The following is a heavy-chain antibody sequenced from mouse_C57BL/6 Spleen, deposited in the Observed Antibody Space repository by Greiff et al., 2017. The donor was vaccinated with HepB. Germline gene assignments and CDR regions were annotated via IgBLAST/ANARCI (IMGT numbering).Heavy chain of an antibody. Sequence: VHLVESGAELVKPGASVKMSCKASGYTFTSYWITWVKQRPGQGLEWIGDIYPGSGSTNYNEKFKSKATLTVDTSSSTAYMQLSSLTSEDSAVYYCARRAYYSNPAWFAYWGQGTLVTVSA. D-gene: IGHD2-5*01. CDR1: GYTFTSYW. CDR2: IYPGSGST. V-gene: IGHV1-55*01. J-gene: IGHJ3*01. CDR3: ARRAYYSNPAWFAY.